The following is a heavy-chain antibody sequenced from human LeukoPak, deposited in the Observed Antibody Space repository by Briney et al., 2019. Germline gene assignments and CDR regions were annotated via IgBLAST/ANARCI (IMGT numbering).Heavy chain of an antibody. CDR1: GFTFDDYA. Sequence: PGRSLRLSCAASGFTFDDYAMHWVRQAPGKGLEGVSGISWNSGSIVYADSVKGRFTISRDNAKNSLYLQMNSLRAEDTALYYCAKDWDYYMDVWGKGTTVTVSS. J-gene: IGHJ6*03. CDR3: AKDWDYYMDV. V-gene: IGHV3-9*01. D-gene: IGHD7-27*01. CDR2: ISWNSGSI.